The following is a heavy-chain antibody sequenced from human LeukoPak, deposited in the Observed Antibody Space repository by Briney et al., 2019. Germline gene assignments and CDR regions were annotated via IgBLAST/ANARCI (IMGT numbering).Heavy chain of an antibody. D-gene: IGHD5-12*01. Sequence: ASVKVSCKASGYTFTSYYMHWVRQAPAQGLEWRGIINPSGGSTSYAQKFQGRVTMTRDTSTSTVYMELSSLRSEDTAVYYCARDDYSGYDYENYWGQGILVTVSS. CDR2: INPSGGST. J-gene: IGHJ4*02. CDR3: ARDDYSGYDYENY. CDR1: GYTFTSYY. V-gene: IGHV1-46*01.